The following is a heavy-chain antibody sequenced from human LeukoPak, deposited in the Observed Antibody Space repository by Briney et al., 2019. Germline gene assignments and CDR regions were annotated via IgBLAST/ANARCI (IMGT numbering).Heavy chain of an antibody. J-gene: IGHJ4*02. CDR1: GFTFSIYS. D-gene: IGHD1-7*01. CDR3: ARDTAHLPNWNYESGFDY. V-gene: IGHV3-48*04. CDR2: ISSSSSSI. Sequence: GGSLRLSCAASGFTFSIYSMNWGRQAPGKGLEWVSYISSSSSSIYYADSVKGLFTISRDNAKNSLYLQMNTLRAEDAAVYYCARDTAHLPNWNYESGFDYWGQGTLVTVSS.